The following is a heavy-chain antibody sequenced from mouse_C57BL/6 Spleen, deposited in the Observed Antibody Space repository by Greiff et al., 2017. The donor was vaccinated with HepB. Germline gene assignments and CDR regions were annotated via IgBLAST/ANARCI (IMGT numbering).Heavy chain of an antibody. D-gene: IGHD1-1*01. V-gene: IGHV5-12*01. CDR3: ARHGVSSYYAMDY. Sequence: EVMLVESGGGLVQPGGSLKLSCAASGFTFSDYYMYWVRQTPEKRLEWVAYISNGGGSTYYPDTVKGRFTISRDNAKNTLYLQMSRLKSEDTAMYYCARHGVSSYYAMDYWGQGTSVTVSS. CDR2: ISNGGGST. J-gene: IGHJ4*01. CDR1: GFTFSDYY.